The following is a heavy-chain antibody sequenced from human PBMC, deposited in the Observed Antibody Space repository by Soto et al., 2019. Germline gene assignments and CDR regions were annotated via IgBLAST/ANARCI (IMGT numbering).Heavy chain of an antibody. V-gene: IGHV1-3*01. CDR2: INAGNGNT. CDR1: GYTFTSYA. D-gene: IGHD2-2*01. CDR3: ASNIVVVPAATQYYYYYGMDV. J-gene: IGHJ6*02. Sequence: ASVKVSCKASGYTFTSYAMHWVRQAPGQRLEWMGWINAGNGNTKYSQKFQGRVTITRDTSASTAYMELSSLRSEDTAVYYCASNIVVVPAATQYYYYYGMDVWCQGTMVNVSS.